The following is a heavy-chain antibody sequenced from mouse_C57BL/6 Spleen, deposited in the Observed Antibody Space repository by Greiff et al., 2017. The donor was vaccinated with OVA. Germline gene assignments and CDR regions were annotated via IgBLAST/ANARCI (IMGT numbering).Heavy chain of an antibody. CDR3: TRQWLGAY. V-gene: IGHV1-15*01. J-gene: IGHJ3*01. CDR2: IDPETGGT. CDR1: GYTFTDYE. D-gene: IGHD2-2*01. Sequence: QVQLKESGAELVRPGASVTLSCKASGYTFTDYEMHWVKQTPVHGLEWIGAIDPETGGTAYNQKFKGKAILTADKSSSTAYMELRSLTSEDSAVYYCTRQWLGAYWGQGTLVTVSA.